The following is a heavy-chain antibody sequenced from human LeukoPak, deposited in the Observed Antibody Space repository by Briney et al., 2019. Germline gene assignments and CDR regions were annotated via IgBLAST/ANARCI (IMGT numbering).Heavy chain of an antibody. CDR1: GYTFTGYY. CDR2: INPNSGGT. Sequence: ASVTVSCKASGYTFTGYYMHWVRQAPGQGLEWMGWINPNSGGTNYAQKFQGRVTMTRDTSISTAYMELSRLRSDDTAVYYCAREDRRIQLWPSLGYWGQGTLVTVSS. D-gene: IGHD5-18*01. CDR3: AREDRRIQLWPSLGY. V-gene: IGHV1-2*02. J-gene: IGHJ4*02.